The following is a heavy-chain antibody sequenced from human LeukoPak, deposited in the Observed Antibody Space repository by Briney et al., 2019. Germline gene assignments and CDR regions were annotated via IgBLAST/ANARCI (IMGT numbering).Heavy chain of an antibody. CDR3: SRSYHTYYFDY. Sequence: PGGSLTLSCAASGFTFNNAWMNWVRQAPGKGLEWVGRIKSKTDGGTTDYAAPVKDRFTISRDDSKNTLYLQMNSLQTADTAVYYCSRSYHTYYFDYWGLGTLVTVSS. V-gene: IGHV3-15*01. J-gene: IGHJ4*02. CDR1: GFTFNNAW. CDR2: IKSKTDGGTT. D-gene: IGHD1-26*01.